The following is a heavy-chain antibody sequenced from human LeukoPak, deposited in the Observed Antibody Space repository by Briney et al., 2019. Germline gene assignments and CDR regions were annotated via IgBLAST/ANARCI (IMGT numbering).Heavy chain of an antibody. CDR2: MNPNSGNT. CDR1: GYTFTSYD. CDR3: ARGLRLLWFGELLAPSDY. J-gene: IGHJ4*02. Sequence: ASVKVSCKASGYTFTSYDINWVRQATGQGLEWMGWMNPNSGNTGYAQKFQGRVTMTRNTSISTAYMELSSLRSEDTAVYYCARGLRLLWFGELLAPSDYWGQGTLVTVSS. V-gene: IGHV1-8*01. D-gene: IGHD3-10*01.